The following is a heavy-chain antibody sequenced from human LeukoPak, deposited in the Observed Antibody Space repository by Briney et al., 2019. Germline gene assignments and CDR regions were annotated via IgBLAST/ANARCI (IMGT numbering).Heavy chain of an antibody. J-gene: IGHJ4*02. CDR1: GDSIKSFF. Sequence: SETLSLTCTVSGDSIKSFFWSWIRQSPGKGLEWIGFFYYAGSTNYNPSLKSRVAISVDTSKNQLSLNLSSVTAADTALYYCARLPSAGHGYFEDWGQGALVTVSS. D-gene: IGHD4-17*01. V-gene: IGHV4-59*01. CDR3: ARLPSAGHGYFED. CDR2: FYYAGST.